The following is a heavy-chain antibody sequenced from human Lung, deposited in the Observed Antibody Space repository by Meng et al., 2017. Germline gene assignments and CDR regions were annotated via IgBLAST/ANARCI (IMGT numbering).Heavy chain of an antibody. V-gene: IGHV4-34*01. CDR1: GGSFSDYY. CDR3: ARGPTTMAHDFDY. CDR2: INHSGST. Sequence: QVPLQQWGGGLLNPSETLSLPCVVSGGSFSDYYWSWIRQPPGKGLEWIGEINHSGSTNYNPSLESRATISVDTSQNNLSLKLSSVTAADSAVYYCARGPTTMAHDFDYWGQGTLVTVSS. J-gene: IGHJ4*02. D-gene: IGHD4-11*01.